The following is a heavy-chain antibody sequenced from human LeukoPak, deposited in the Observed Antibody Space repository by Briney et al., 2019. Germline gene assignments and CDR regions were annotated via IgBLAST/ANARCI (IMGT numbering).Heavy chain of an antibody. J-gene: IGHJ4*02. CDR1: GFTFSSYA. CDR2: INGSGGST. Sequence: GGSLRLSCAASGFTFSSYAMSWVRQAPGKGLEWVSAINGSGGSTYYADSVKGRFTISRDNSKNTLYLQMNSLRAEDTAVYYCAKDILRFLEWLPAERGFDYWGQGTLVTVSS. CDR3: AKDILRFLEWLPAERGFDY. V-gene: IGHV3-23*01. D-gene: IGHD3-3*01.